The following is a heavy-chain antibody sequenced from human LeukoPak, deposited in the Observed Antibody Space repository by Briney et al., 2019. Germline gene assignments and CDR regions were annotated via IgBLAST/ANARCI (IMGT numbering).Heavy chain of an antibody. J-gene: IGHJ6*03. Sequence: SETLSLTCTVSGGSISSYYWSWIRQPAGKGLERIWRIYISGSTNYKPSLTSRVTLSLDTSKNQFSLRLSSVSAPDTAVYYGAGVPVVPAARCSYYYYYYLDVWGKGTTVSVSS. CDR3: AGVPVVPAARCSYYYYYYLDV. CDR1: GGSISSYY. D-gene: IGHD2-2*01. CDR2: IYISGST. V-gene: IGHV4-4*07.